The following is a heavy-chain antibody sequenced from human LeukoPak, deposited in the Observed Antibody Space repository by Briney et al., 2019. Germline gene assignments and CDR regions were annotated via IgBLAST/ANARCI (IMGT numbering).Heavy chain of an antibody. Sequence: GGSLRLSCAASGFTFSSYAMSWVRQAPGKGLEWVSAISGSGGSTYYADPVKGRFTISRDNSKNTLYLQMNSLRAEDTAVYYCAKRGNSDYYYMDVWGKGTTVTVSS. CDR3: AKRGNSDYYYMDV. D-gene: IGHD5-12*01. J-gene: IGHJ6*03. CDR2: ISGSGGST. CDR1: GFTFSSYA. V-gene: IGHV3-23*01.